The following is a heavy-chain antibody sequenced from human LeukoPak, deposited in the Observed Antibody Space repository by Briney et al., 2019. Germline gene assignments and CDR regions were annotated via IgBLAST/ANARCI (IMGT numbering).Heavy chain of an antibody. CDR1: GYSFTSYW. CDR2: INPGDSET. J-gene: IGHJ4*02. D-gene: IGHD3-10*01. Sequence: GESLKISCNGSGYSFTSYWIGWGRQMPGRGLGWMGIINPGDSETTYSPSFHGQVTISADKSISTAYLQWSSLKASDTAMYYCARRGYGSGTYYFDSWGQGTLVTVSS. CDR3: ARRGYGSGTYYFDS. V-gene: IGHV5-51*01.